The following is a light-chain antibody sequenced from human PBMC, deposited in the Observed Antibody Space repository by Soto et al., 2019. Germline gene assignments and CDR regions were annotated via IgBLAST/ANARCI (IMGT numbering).Light chain of an antibody. CDR1: SSNIGAGYD. V-gene: IGLV1-40*01. J-gene: IGLJ2*01. Sequence: QSVLTQPPSVSGAPGQRVTISCTGSSSNIGAGYDVHWYQQLPGTAPKLLSYGNSNRPSGVPDRFSGSKSGTSASLAITGLQAEDEADYYCQSYDSSLSVVFGGGTKLPVL. CDR2: GNS. CDR3: QSYDSSLSVV.